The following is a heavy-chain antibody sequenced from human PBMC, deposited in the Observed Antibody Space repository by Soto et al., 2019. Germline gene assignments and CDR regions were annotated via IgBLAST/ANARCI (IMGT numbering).Heavy chain of an antibody. CDR2: ISAYNGNT. Sequence: ASVKVSCKASGYTFTSYGISWVRQAPGQGLEWMGWISAYNGNTNYAQKLQGRVTMTTDTSTSTAYMELRSLRSDDTAVYYCTRGDYYDSSGPFSDAFDIWGQGTMVTVSS. CDR1: GYTFTSYG. V-gene: IGHV1-18*01. D-gene: IGHD3-22*01. J-gene: IGHJ3*02. CDR3: TRGDYYDSSGPFSDAFDI.